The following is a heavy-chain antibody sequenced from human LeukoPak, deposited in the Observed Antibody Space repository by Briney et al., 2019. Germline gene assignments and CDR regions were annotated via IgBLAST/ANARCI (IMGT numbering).Heavy chain of an antibody. Sequence: ASVKVSCKASGYTFTSYAISWVRQAPGQGLEWMGGIIPIFGTANYAQKFQGRVTITADESTSTAYMELSSLRSEDTAVYYCAAFTTYYYDSSGYYYHYWGQGTLVTVSS. D-gene: IGHD3-22*01. V-gene: IGHV1-69*13. J-gene: IGHJ4*02. CDR3: AAFTTYYYDSSGYYYHY. CDR1: GYTFTSYA. CDR2: IIPIFGTA.